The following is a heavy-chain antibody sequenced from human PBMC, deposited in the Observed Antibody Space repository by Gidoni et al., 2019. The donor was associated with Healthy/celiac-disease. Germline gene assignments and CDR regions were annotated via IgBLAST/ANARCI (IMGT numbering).Heavy chain of an antibody. Sequence: QVQLVESGGGVVQPGRSLRLSCAASGFTFSSYGRHWVRQAPGKGLEWVAVISYDGSNKNYADSVKGRFTIYRDNSKNTLYLQMNSLRAEDTAVYYCAKDTQRYDILTGTNWFDPWGQGTLVTVSS. J-gene: IGHJ5*02. CDR2: ISYDGSNK. CDR1: GFTFSSYG. CDR3: AKDTQRYDILTGTNWFDP. D-gene: IGHD3-9*01. V-gene: IGHV3-30*18.